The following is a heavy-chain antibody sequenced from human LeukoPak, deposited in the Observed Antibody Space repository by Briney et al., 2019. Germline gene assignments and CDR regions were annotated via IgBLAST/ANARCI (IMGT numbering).Heavy chain of an antibody. D-gene: IGHD2-15*01. CDR1: GYTFTSYG. CDR2: ISAYNGNT. V-gene: IGHV1-18*01. Sequence: ASVKVSCKASGYTFTSYGISWVRQAPGQGLEWMGWISAYNGNTNYAQKLQGRVTMITDTSTSTAYMELRSLRSDDTAVYYCARDVGREVGNNWFDPWGQGTLVTVSS. CDR3: ARDVGREVGNNWFDP. J-gene: IGHJ5*02.